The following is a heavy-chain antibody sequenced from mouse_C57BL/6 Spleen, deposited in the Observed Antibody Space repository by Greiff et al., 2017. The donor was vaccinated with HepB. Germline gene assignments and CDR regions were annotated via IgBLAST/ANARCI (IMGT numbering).Heavy chain of an antibody. CDR1: GYTFTSYW. V-gene: IGHV1-64*01. J-gene: IGHJ4*01. D-gene: IGHD1-1*01. Sequence: QVQLKQPGAELVKPGASVKLSCKASGYTFTSYWMHWVKQRPGQGLEWIGMIHPNSGSTNYNEKFKSKATLTVDKSSSTAYMQLSSLTSEDSAVYYCARSKVFITTVVAPYYAMDYWGQGTSVTVSS. CDR2: IHPNSGST. CDR3: ARSKVFITTVVAPYYAMDY.